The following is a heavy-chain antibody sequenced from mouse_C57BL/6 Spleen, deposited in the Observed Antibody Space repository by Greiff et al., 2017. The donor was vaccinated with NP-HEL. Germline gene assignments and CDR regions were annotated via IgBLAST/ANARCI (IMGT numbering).Heavy chain of an antibody. CDR3: ARSRGYYGNYVPMDY. Sequence: VKLMESGAELVRPGTSVKMSCKASGYTFTNYWIGWAKQRPGHGLEWIGDIYPGGGYTNYNEKFKGKATLTADKSSSTAYMQFSSLTSEDSAIYYCARSRGYYGNYVPMDYWGQGTSVTVSS. CDR1: GYTFTNYW. J-gene: IGHJ4*01. V-gene: IGHV1-63*01. D-gene: IGHD2-1*01. CDR2: IYPGGGYT.